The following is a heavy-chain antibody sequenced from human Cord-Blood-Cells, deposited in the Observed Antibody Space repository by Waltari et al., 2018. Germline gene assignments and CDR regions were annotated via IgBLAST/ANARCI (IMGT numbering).Heavy chain of an antibody. J-gene: IGHJ4*02. CDR2: IIPIFGTA. CDR3: ARVGMVRLSWTTFDY. CDR1: GRTFSSSD. Sequence: QVQLVQSGAEVKKPGSSVKLSCKASGRTFSSSDILWLRQPPGQGLEWMGGIIPIFGTANDAQKYQGRVTITADESASTAYMQLSSLRSEDTAVYYCARVGMVRLSWTTFDYWGQGTLVTVSS. D-gene: IGHD3-10*01. V-gene: IGHV1-69*01.